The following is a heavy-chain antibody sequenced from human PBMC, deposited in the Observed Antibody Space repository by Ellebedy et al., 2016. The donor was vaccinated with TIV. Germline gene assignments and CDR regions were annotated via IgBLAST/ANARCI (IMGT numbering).Heavy chain of an antibody. CDR3: ATDRGYFTFDY. D-gene: IGHD3-9*01. V-gene: IGHV3-23*01. CDR1: GFTFSSYA. CDR2: ISNTGSRT. J-gene: IGHJ4*02. Sequence: GESLKISCAASGFTFSSYAMSWVRQAPGKGLEWVSTISNTGSRTYYADSVKGRFTISRDNAKNSLYLQMNSLRADDTAVYYCATDRGYFTFDYWGQGSLITVSS.